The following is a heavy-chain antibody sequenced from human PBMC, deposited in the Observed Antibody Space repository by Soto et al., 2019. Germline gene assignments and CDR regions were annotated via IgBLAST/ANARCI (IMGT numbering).Heavy chain of an antibody. D-gene: IGHD3-22*01. Sequence: GGSLRLSCAGSGFSISGYWMSWVRQAPGKGLEWVAVISNDGSYKYYADSVKGRFTVSRDNPKNTLYLEMNSLRVDDTAVYYCAKDRSSGGPAWFDTWGQGALVTVSS. CDR2: ISNDGSYK. CDR1: GFSISGYW. CDR3: AKDRSSGGPAWFDT. V-gene: IGHV3-30*18. J-gene: IGHJ5*02.